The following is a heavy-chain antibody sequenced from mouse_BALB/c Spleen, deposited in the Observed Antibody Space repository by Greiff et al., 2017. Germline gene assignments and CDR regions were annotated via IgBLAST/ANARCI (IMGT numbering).Heavy chain of an antibody. D-gene: IGHD2-4*01. CDR1: GFSLTSSG. CDR2: IWAGGST. J-gene: IGHJ3*01. Sequence: VKLVESGPGLVAPSQSLSITCTVSGFSLTSSGVHWVRQPPGKVLAWLGVIWAGGSTTYTSALMSRLSISKDHSKSQVFLKMNSLQTDDTAMYYCARASTMITTLCAYWGQGTLVTVSA. V-gene: IGHV2-9*02. CDR3: ARASTMITTLCAY.